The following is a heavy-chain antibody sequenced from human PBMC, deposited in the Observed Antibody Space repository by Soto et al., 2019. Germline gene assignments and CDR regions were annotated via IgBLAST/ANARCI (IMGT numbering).Heavy chain of an antibody. J-gene: IGHJ6*02. Sequence: QLQLQESGPGLVKPSETLSIICTVSGGSISGSSHFWGWLRQPPGKGLEWIGGIQYSGTTYYNPSPKSRVTISVDTSNNHYSLNRNSVTAAVSAVYYCARHLPIRFEPRLGYYGMDVWGQGTTVRVSS. V-gene: IGHV4-39*01. CDR1: GGSISGSSHF. D-gene: IGHD3-16*01. CDR3: ARHLPIRFEPRLGYYGMDV. CDR2: IQYSGTT.